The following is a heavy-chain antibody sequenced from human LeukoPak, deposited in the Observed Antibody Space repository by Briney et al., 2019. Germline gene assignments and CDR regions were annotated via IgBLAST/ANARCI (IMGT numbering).Heavy chain of an antibody. D-gene: IGHD3-16*01. CDR2: ICGSGGST. J-gene: IGHJ4*02. V-gene: IGHV3-23*01. Sequence: PGGSLRLSCAASGFTFSDYAMTWVRQDPGKGLEWISTICGSGGSTYYADSVKGRFTISRDNSKTTLYLQMNSLRAEDTAVYYCARDSELKVGGSFDYWGQGTLVTVSS. CDR3: ARDSELKVGGSFDY. CDR1: GFTFSDYA.